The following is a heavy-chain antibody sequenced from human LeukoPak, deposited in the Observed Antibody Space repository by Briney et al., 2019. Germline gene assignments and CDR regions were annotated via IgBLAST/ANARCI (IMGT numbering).Heavy chain of an antibody. CDR3: VRDSCGGDCNDAFDI. Sequence: PSETLSLTCTVSGGSISSSSYYWGWIRQPPGKGLEWIGSIYYSGSTYYNPSLKSRVTISVDTSKNQFSLKLSSVTAADTAVYYCVRDSCGGDCNDAFDIWGQGTMVTVSS. CDR1: GGSISSSSYY. J-gene: IGHJ3*02. D-gene: IGHD2-21*02. CDR2: IYYSGST. V-gene: IGHV4-39*07.